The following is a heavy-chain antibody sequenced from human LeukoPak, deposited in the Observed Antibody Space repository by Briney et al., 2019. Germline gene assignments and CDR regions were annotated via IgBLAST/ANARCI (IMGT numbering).Heavy chain of an antibody. CDR2: IIPIFGTA. CDR3: AREEATSRVYFDY. D-gene: IGHD1-26*01. CDR1: GGTFSSYA. J-gene: IGHJ4*02. V-gene: IGHV1-69*05. Sequence: SVXVSCKASGGTFSSYAISWVRQAPGQXLEWMGGIIPIFGTANYAQKFQGRVTITTDESTSTAYMELSSLRSEDTAVYYCAREEATSRVYFDYWGQGTLVTVSS.